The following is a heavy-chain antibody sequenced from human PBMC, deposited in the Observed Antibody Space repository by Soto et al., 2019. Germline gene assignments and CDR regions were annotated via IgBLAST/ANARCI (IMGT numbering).Heavy chain of an antibody. CDR1: GFTFSSYG. Sequence: QVQLVESGGGVVQPGRSLRLSCAASGFTFSSYGMHWVRQAPGKGLEWVAVISYDGSNKYYADSVKGRFTISRDNSKNTRYLQMNSLRAEDTAVYYCAKDERRYFDWYDAFDIWGQGTMVTVSS. CDR2: ISYDGSNK. J-gene: IGHJ3*02. V-gene: IGHV3-30*18. D-gene: IGHD3-9*01. CDR3: AKDERRYFDWYDAFDI.